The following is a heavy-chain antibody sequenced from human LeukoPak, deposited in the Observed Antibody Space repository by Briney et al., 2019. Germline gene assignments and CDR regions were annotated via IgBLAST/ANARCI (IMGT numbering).Heavy chain of an antibody. J-gene: IGHJ5*02. CDR1: GGSITTGGYS. Sequence: SQTLSLTCAVSGGSITTGGYSWSWIRQPPGKGLEWIGYISHSDNTYHNPSLKSRVVISIDRSKDLFSLQVTSVTAADTAVYYCARVFMAIGNWFDPWGQGTLVTVSS. V-gene: IGHV4-30-2*01. CDR3: ARVFMAIGNWFDP. D-gene: IGHD3-10*01. CDR2: ISHSDNT.